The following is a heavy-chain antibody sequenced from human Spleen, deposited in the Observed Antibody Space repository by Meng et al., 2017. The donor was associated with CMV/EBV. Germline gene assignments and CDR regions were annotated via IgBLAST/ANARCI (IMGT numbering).Heavy chain of an antibody. V-gene: IGHV4-4*07. CDR2: IYASGET. CDR1: GGSISSYY. D-gene: IGHD6-13*01. Sequence: QGQLRQPGPGLVKPSETLSLTCTVSGGSISSYYWSWFRQPAGKGLEWIGRIYASGETNFNPSLKSRVTMSVDTSKNQFSLKLSSVTAADTAVYYCAREPEGINWFDPWGQGTLVTVSS. J-gene: IGHJ5*02. CDR3: AREPEGINWFDP.